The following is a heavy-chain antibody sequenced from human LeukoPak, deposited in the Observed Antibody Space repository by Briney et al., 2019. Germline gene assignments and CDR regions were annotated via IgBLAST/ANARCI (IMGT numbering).Heavy chain of an antibody. J-gene: IGHJ4*02. CDR1: GFTLSSYA. CDR2: ISASGGST. CDR3: ANPEWGTYLVGFDY. D-gene: IGHD1-26*01. V-gene: IGHV3-23*01. Sequence: GGSLRLSCAASGFTLSSYAMSWVRQAPGKGLEWVSSISASGGSTNYADSVKGWFTISRDNSKNTLYLRMNSLRAEDTAVYFCANPEWGTYLVGFDYWGQGTLVTVSS.